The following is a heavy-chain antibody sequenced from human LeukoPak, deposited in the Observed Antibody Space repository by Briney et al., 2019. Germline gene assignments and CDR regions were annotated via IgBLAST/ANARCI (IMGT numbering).Heavy chain of an antibody. CDR1: GNTFTTYY. CDR2: INPSDGST. CDR3: ARGAQESWLGI. Sequence: GASVKVSCKPFGNTFTTYYMHWVRQAPGQGLEWMGIINPSDGSTSYAQKFQGRVTMTWDTSTSTVYMELSSLRSEDTAVYCCARGAQESWLGIWGQGTLVTVSS. D-gene: IGHD5-18*01. V-gene: IGHV1-46*01. J-gene: IGHJ4*02.